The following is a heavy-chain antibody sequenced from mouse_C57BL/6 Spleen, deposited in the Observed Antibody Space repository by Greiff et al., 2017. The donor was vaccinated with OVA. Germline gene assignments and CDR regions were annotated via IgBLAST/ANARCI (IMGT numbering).Heavy chain of an antibody. J-gene: IGHJ3*01. CDR2: IYPGSGST. CDR3: GGDGAY. CDR1: GYTFTSYW. D-gene: IGHD3-3*01. V-gene: IGHV1-55*01. Sequence: QVQLQQPGAELVKPGASVKMSCKASGYTFTSYWITWVKQRPGQGLEWIGDIYPGSGSTKYNEKFKGKATLTADKSSSTAYMQLNSLTSEDSAVYFCGGDGAYWGQGTLVTVSA.